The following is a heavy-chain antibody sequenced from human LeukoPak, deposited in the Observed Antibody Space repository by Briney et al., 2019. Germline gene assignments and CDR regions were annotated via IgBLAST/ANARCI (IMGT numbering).Heavy chain of an antibody. CDR2: ISGSGAST. Sequence: PGGSLRLSCAASGFTFSSYAMIWVRQAPGKGLELVSTISGSGASTFYADSVRGRFITSKDIPSNTVYLQMNSLRAEDTAVYYCAKGSRGYTNYYFDYWGQGTLVTVSS. D-gene: IGHD2-2*02. V-gene: IGHV3-23*01. J-gene: IGHJ4*02. CDR1: GFTFSSYA. CDR3: AKGSRGYTNYYFDY.